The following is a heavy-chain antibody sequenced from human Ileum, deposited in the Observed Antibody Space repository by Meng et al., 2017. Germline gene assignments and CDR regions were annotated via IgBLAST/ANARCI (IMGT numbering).Heavy chain of an antibody. Sequence: GSLRLSCTVSGGSISSSRNYWGWIRQPPGKGLEWIGSIYSGGTTYYNPSLKSRVTVSIDTSKNHFSMKLTSMTAADTAVYYCAKGEGGTYPGVWFDPWGPGARVTGSS. CDR1: GGSISSSRNY. CDR3: AKGEGGTYPGVWFDP. CDR2: IYSGGTT. V-gene: IGHV4-39*07. D-gene: IGHD1-1*01. J-gene: IGHJ5*02.